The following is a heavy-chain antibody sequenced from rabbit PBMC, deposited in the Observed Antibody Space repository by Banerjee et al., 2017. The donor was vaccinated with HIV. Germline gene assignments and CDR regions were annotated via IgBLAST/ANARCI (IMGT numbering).Heavy chain of an antibody. V-gene: IGHV1S45*01. CDR2: IYTGDGTT. Sequence: QEQLKETGGGLVQPEGSLTLTCKASGFTISSDYMCWVRQAPGKGLEWIGCIYTGDGTTYYASWAKGRFTISKTSSTTVTLQMTSLTAADTATYFCARSVYVNYVGGDLWGPGTLV. CDR3: ARSVYVNYVGGDL. D-gene: IGHD4-2*01. CDR1: GFTISSDY. J-gene: IGHJ4*01.